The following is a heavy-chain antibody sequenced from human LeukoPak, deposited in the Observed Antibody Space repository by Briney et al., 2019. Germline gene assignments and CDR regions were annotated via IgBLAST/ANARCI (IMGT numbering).Heavy chain of an antibody. V-gene: IGHV1-69-2*01. J-gene: IGHJ3*02. CDR1: GYTFTDYY. CDR3: APQRSYGAFDI. CDR2: VYPEDGET. Sequence: KVSCKASGYTFTDYYMHWVQQAPGKGLEWMGLVYPEDGETIYAEKFQGRVTITADTSTDTAYMELSSLRSEDTAVYYCAPQRSYGAFDIWGQGTMVTVSS. D-gene: IGHD1-26*01.